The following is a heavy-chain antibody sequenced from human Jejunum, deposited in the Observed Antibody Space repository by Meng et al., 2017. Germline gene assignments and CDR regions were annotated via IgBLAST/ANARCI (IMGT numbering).Heavy chain of an antibody. J-gene: IGHJ2*01. CDR3: ARADYVRYFDL. Sequence: VQLKESGPGLMKPSETLCLTCAVSCGSIESNNWGTWIRRPPGQGLEWIGEVYHSGSTHYNPSLQSRVTISIDNSKNRFSLSLNSVTAADTAIYYCARADYVRYFDLWGRGTLVTVSS. D-gene: IGHD3-10*02. V-gene: IGHV4-4*02. CDR2: VYHSGST. CDR1: CGSIESNNW.